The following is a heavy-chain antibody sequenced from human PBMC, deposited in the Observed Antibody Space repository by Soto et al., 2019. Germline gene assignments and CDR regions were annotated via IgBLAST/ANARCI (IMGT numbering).Heavy chain of an antibody. V-gene: IGHV4-59*01. CDR2: VYYTGST. J-gene: IGHJ4*02. Sequence: PSETLSLTCIFSVGSISVSYWPWIRQSPGKGLEWLGYVYYTGSTNYSPSLRSRVSISVYTSKNEFSLRLSSVTAADTAVYFCARSVAVPGAHIDYWGQGTKVTVSS. CDR3: ARSVAVPGAHIDY. CDR1: VGSISVSY. D-gene: IGHD6-19*01.